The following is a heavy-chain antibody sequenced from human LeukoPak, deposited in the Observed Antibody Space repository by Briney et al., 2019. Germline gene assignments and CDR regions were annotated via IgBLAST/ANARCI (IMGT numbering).Heavy chain of an antibody. Sequence: SQTLSLTCAISGDSVSSNSAAWNWIRQSPSGALEWLGRTYYRSKWYNDYAVSVKSRITINPDTSKNQFSLQLNSVTPEDTAVYYCARVGIAAAGTEVFDPWGQGTLVTVSS. CDR2: TYYRSKWYN. CDR3: ARVGIAAAGTEVFDP. CDR1: GDSVSSNSAA. J-gene: IGHJ5*02. V-gene: IGHV6-1*01. D-gene: IGHD6-13*01.